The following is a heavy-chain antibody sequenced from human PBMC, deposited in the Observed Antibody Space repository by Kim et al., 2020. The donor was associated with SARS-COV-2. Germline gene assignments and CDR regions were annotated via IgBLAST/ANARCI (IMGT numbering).Heavy chain of an antibody. V-gene: IGHV3-23*01. CDR2: ISGSADTT. D-gene: IGHD2-15*01. CDR3: ARNSGGSCYFPVDA. Sequence: GGSLRLSCAASGFTFSNYAMNWVRQAPGRGLEWVSVISGSADTTYFADSVRGRFTISRDDSKNTLYLQMNSLRAEDTAIYYCARNSGGSCYFPVDAWGQGILVTVS. CDR1: GFTFSNYA. J-gene: IGHJ5*02.